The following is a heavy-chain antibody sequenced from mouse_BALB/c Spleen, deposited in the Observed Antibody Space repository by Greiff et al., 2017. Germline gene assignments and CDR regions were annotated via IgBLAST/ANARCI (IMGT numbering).Heavy chain of an antibody. D-gene: IGHD2-1*01. V-gene: IGHV5-17*02. CDR2: ISSGSSTI. CDR3: ARSGYYGNHYYAMDY. CDR1: GFTFSSFG. Sequence: EVKLVESGGGLVQPGGSRKLSCAASGFTFSSFGMHWVRQAPEKGLEWVAYISSGSSTIYYADTVKGLFTISRDNPKNTLFLQMTSLRSEDTAMYYCARSGYYGNHYYAMDYWGQGTSVTVSS. J-gene: IGHJ4*01.